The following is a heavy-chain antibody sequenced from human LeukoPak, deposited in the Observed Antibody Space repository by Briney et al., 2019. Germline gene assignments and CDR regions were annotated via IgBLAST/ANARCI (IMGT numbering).Heavy chain of an antibody. Sequence: GGSLRLSCAASGFTFSSYAMHWVRQAPGKGLEWVAVISYDGSNKYYADSVKGRFTISRDNSKNTLYLQMNSLRAEDTAVYYCAADNYEGTTSWFDPWGQGTLVTVSS. D-gene: IGHD4-11*01. CDR2: ISYDGSNK. CDR3: AADNYEGTTSWFDP. CDR1: GFTFSSYA. J-gene: IGHJ5*02. V-gene: IGHV3-30*04.